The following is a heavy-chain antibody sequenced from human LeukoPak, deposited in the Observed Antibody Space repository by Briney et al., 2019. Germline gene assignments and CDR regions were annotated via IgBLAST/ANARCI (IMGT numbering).Heavy chain of an antibody. J-gene: IGHJ4*02. D-gene: IGHD3-22*01. V-gene: IGHV3-30-3*01. Sequence: GGSLRLSCAASGFTFSSYPMHWVRQAPGKGLEWVAVISYDGSEKHYADPVKGRFTISRDNSKNTLYLQMNSLRAEDTAVYYCAKAQDSSGYAYFDYWGQGTLVTVSS. CDR2: ISYDGSEK. CDR3: AKAQDSSGYAYFDY. CDR1: GFTFSSYP.